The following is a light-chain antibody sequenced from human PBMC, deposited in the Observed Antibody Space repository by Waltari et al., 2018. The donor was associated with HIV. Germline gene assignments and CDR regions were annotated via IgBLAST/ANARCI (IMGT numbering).Light chain of an antibody. CDR2: GIS. V-gene: IGKV3-20*01. CDR1: QTFKSNY. J-gene: IGKJ4*01. CDR3: QQYGSTPLT. Sequence: EVVLTQSPDTLSLSPGEGATLSCRASQTFKSNYLAWYQQKPGQAPRVLVYGISNRATGIPDRFSGSGSGTDFTLTISRLEPEDFAVYYCQQYGSTPLTFGGGIKVEI.